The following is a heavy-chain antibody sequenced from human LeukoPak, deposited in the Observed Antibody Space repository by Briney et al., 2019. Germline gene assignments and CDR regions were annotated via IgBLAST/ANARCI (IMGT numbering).Heavy chain of an antibody. CDR3: ARDTYYYDSSGYYYFDY. CDR2: IYDSGST. V-gene: IGHV4-61*01. D-gene: IGHD3-22*01. Sequence: SETLSLTCTVSGGSISSSSYYWSWIRQPPGKGLEWIGYIYDSGSTNYNPSLKSRVTMSVDTSKNQFSLKLSSVTAADTAVYYCARDTYYYDSSGYYYFDYWGQGTLVTVSS. CDR1: GGSISSSSYY. J-gene: IGHJ4*02.